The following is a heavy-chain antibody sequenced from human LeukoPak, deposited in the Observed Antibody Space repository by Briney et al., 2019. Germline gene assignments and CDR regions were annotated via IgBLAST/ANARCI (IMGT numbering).Heavy chain of an antibody. CDR2: LSIGGVNT. CDR3: AKEGRSLQTY. Sequence: PGGSLRLSCAVSGFTFSNYAMSWVRQAPGKGLEWVSALSIGGVNTYYADSVKGRFTISRDNSKNTLYLQMNSLRVEDTAVYYCAKEGRSLQTYWGQGTLVTVSS. V-gene: IGHV3-23*01. CDR1: GFTFSNYA. J-gene: IGHJ4*02. D-gene: IGHD5-24*01.